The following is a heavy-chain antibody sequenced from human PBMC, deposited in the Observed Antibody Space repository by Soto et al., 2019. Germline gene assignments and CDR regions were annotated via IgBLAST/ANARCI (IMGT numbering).Heavy chain of an antibody. J-gene: IGHJ4*02. CDR2: IIPIFGTA. CDR1: GGTFSSYA. CDR3: ATHRGIAVAANLDY. D-gene: IGHD6-19*01. Sequence: SVKVSCKASGGTFSSYAISWVRQAPGQGLEWMGGIIPIFGTANYAQKFQGRVTITADESTSTAYMELSSLRSEDTAVYYCATHRGIAVAANLDYWGQGTLVTVSS. V-gene: IGHV1-69*13.